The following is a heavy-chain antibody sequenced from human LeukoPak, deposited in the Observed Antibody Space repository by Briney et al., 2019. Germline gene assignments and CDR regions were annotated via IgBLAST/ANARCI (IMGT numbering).Heavy chain of an antibody. D-gene: IGHD6-19*01. Sequence: GGSLRLSCAPSLFTFSNYALRWVRPAPGKGGEWVSGSSGSGDSTYNADSVRGRFTISRDNSKNTLYLQMNSLRAEDTALYYCARGRGSSGLDYWGQGTLVTVSS. CDR2: SSGSGDST. V-gene: IGHV3-23*01. J-gene: IGHJ4*02. CDR3: ARGRGSSGLDY. CDR1: LFTFSNYA.